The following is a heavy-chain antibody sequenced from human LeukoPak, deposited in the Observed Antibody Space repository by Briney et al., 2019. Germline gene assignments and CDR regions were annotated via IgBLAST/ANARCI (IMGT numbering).Heavy chain of an antibody. Sequence: PSETLSLTCSVSGASINGFFWNWVRQTPEKGLEWIGYVSHRGATTSNPTLKSRVSITIDTSKSQISLTMTSVTAAVSALYYCARDRRGSFYTFDLWGPGTTVSVS. CDR2: VSHRGAT. V-gene: IGHV4-59*01. CDR1: GASINGFF. D-gene: IGHD1-26*01. J-gene: IGHJ6*02. CDR3: ARDRRGSFYTFDL.